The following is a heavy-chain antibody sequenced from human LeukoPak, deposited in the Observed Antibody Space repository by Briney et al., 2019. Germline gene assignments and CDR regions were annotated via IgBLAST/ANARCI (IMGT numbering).Heavy chain of an antibody. J-gene: IGHJ4*02. Sequence: GGSLRLSCAASGLTFSSYGMHWARQAPGKGLEWVAVISYDGSKKYYADSVQGRFTISRDNSKNTLYLQMNSLRAEDTAVYYCARSPPYYYDSSGYYPFDYWGQGTLVTVSS. V-gene: IGHV3-30*03. CDR1: GLTFSSYG. CDR2: ISYDGSKK. CDR3: ARSPPYYYDSSGYYPFDY. D-gene: IGHD3-22*01.